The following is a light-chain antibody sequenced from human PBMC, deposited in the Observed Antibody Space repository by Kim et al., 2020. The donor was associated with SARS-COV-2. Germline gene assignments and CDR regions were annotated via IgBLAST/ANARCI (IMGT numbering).Light chain of an antibody. CDR3: QQYGNSLMFT. CDR2: AAS. Sequence: EIVLTQSPGTLSLPPGERATLSCRASQSISNNYLAWYQQKPGQAPRLLIFAASSRATGIPERFTGSGSGTDFTLTVSRLEPEDVAVYYCQQYGNSLMFTFGQGTKLEI. V-gene: IGKV3-20*01. J-gene: IGKJ2*01. CDR1: QSISNNY.